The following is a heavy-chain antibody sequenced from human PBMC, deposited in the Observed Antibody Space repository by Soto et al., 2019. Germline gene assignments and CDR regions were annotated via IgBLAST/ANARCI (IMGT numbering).Heavy chain of an antibody. V-gene: IGHV3-9*01. CDR3: TKVGGLYDFLSGPLHFDL. D-gene: IGHD3-3*01. CDR1: GFIFDDFA. Sequence: EAQLVESGGGLVQPGRSLRRSCAGSGFIFDDFAIHWVRQAPGKGLEWVSGISWNSDSIGYADSVKGRFTISRDNAKNALYLQMNSLRVEDTALYYCTKVGGLYDFLSGPLHFDLWGQGTLVTVSS. J-gene: IGHJ4*02. CDR2: ISWNSDSI.